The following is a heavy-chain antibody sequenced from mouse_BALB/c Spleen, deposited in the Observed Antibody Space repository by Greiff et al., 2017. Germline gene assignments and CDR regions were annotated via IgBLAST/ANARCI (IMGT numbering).Heavy chain of an antibody. CDR3: ARATTVVGYWYFDV. CDR1: GFTFSSYG. J-gene: IGHJ1*01. D-gene: IGHD1-1*01. V-gene: IGHV5-6-3*01. CDR2: INSNGGST. Sequence: EVKLVESGGGLVQPGGSLKLSCAASGFTFSSYGMSWVRQTPDKRLELVATINSNGGSTYYPDSVKGRFTISRDNAKNTLYLQMSSLKSEDTAMYYCARATTVVGYWYFDVWGAGTTVTVSS.